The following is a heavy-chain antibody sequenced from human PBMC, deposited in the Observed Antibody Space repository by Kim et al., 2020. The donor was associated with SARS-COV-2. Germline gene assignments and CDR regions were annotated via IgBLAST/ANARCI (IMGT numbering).Heavy chain of an antibody. Sequence: SAKGRFTVSRDNAKNTLYLQMNSLGAEDSAVYYCASGGITIFGVVIPFDYWGQGTLVTVSS. D-gene: IGHD3-3*01. J-gene: IGHJ4*02. V-gene: IGHV3-21*01. CDR3: ASGGITIFGVVIPFDY.